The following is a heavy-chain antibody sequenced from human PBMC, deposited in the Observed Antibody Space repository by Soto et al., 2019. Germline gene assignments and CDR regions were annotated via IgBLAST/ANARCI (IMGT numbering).Heavy chain of an antibody. Sequence: SETLSLTCAVYGGSFSGYYWSWIRQPPGKGLEWIGEINHSGSTNYNPSLKSRVTISVDTSKNQFSLKLSSVTAADTAVYYCARQRQLVLDYWGQGTLVTVSS. V-gene: IGHV4-34*01. CDR1: GGSFSGYY. J-gene: IGHJ4*02. D-gene: IGHD6-13*01. CDR2: INHSGST. CDR3: ARQRQLVLDY.